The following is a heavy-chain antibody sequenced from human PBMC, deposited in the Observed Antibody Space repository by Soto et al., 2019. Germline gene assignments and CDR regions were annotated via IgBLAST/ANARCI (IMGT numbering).Heavy chain of an antibody. V-gene: IGHV3-23*01. CDR1: GFTFSSYA. Sequence: GGSLRLSCAASGFTFSSYAMSWVRQAPGKGLEWVSAISGSGGSTYYADSVKGRFTISRDNSKNTRYLQMNSLRAEDTAVYYCAKSLQYYDFWSGYWDYWGQGTLVTVSS. D-gene: IGHD3-3*01. CDR3: AKSLQYYDFWSGYWDY. J-gene: IGHJ4*02. CDR2: ISGSGGST.